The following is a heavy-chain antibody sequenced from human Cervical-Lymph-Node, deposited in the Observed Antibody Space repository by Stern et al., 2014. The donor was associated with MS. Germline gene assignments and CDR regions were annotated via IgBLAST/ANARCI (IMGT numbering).Heavy chain of an antibody. Sequence: QVQLEESGPGLMKPSATLSLTCTASGGSISNCGYYWAWIRQPPGLGLEWIGSITYSGGTYENPFLTSRVTTSVDTSNTQFSLKLYYCGRGSGLVRSLEWGQGTLVTVSS. V-gene: IGHV4-39*01. CDR2: ITYSGGT. CDR1: GGSISNCGYY. J-gene: IGHJ4*02. CDR3: E. D-gene: IGHD3-10*01.